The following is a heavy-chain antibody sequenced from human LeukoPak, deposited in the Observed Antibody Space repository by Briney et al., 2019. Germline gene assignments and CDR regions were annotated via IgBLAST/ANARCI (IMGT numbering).Heavy chain of an antibody. J-gene: IGHJ4*02. D-gene: IGHD6-13*01. Sequence: GESLKISCQASGYSFTSYWIGWVRQMPGKGLEWMGIIYPGDSDTRYSPSFQGQVTISADKSISTAFLQWSSLKASDTAMYYCARGNRAAAPPFDYWGQGTLVTVSS. CDR3: ARGNRAAAPPFDY. CDR2: IYPGDSDT. CDR1: GYSFTSYW. V-gene: IGHV5-51*01.